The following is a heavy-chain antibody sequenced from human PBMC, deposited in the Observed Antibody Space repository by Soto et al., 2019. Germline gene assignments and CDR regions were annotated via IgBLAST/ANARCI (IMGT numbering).Heavy chain of an antibody. J-gene: IGHJ6*02. Sequence: GGSLRLSCAASGFTFSSYAMSWVRQAPGKGLEWVSAISGSGGSTYYADSVKGRFTISRDNSKNTLYLQLNSLRAEDTAVYYCAKVNRGENTAYGSSSVPYYYGMDVWGQGTTVTVSS. CDR3: AKVNRGENTAYGSSSVPYYYGMDV. CDR2: ISGSGGST. CDR1: GFTFSSYA. V-gene: IGHV3-23*01. D-gene: IGHD6-6*01.